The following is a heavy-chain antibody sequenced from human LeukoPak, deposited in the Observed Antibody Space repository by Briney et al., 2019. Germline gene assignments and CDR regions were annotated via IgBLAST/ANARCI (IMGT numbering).Heavy chain of an antibody. CDR1: GGSISSYY. CDR2: IYTSGST. CDR3: ARIPPGIYYYSYMDV. J-gene: IGHJ6*03. D-gene: IGHD1-26*01. Sequence: SETLSLTCTVSGGSISSYYWSWIRQPAGKGLEWIGRIYTSGSTNYNPSLKSRVTMSVDTSKNQFSLKLRPLTAADTAVYYCARIPPGIYYYSYMDVWGKGTPVTVSS. V-gene: IGHV4-4*07.